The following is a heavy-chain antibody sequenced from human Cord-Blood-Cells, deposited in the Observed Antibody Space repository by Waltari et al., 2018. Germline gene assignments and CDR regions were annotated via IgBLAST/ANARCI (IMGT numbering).Heavy chain of an antibody. V-gene: IGHV4-34*01. J-gene: IGHJ3*02. CDR2: INHSGTT. D-gene: IGHD7-27*01. Sequence: QVQLQQWGAGLLKPSETLSLTCAVYGGSFSGYYWSWIRQPPGKGLEWIWEINHSGTTTYNPSLKSRVTISVDTSKNQFSLKLSSVTAADTAVYYCARERLGTNYAFDIWGQGTMVTVSS. CDR1: GGSFSGYY. CDR3: ARERLGTNYAFDI.